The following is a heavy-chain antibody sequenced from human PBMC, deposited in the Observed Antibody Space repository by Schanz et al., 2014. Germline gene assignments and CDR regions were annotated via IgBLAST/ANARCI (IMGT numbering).Heavy chain of an antibody. J-gene: IGHJ4*02. CDR1: GFTFRGHA. CDR3: VGIHVAVAEDFY. CDR2: TSTDGTKT. D-gene: IGHD6-19*01. V-gene: IGHV3-30*14. Sequence: QVQLVESGGGVVQPGTSLRLSCAASGFTFRGHAMHWVRQAPGQGLEKVAVTSTDGTKTYYAASVRGRFTISRDNSKNTVFLQMNSLRPEDTALYYCVGIHVAVAEDFYWGQGALVIVS.